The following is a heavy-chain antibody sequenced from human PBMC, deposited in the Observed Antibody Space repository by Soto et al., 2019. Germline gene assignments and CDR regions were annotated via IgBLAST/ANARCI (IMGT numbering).Heavy chain of an antibody. D-gene: IGHD2-15*01. CDR2: ISAYNGNT. Sequence: ASLKVSCKASGYTFTSYCISWVRHAPGQGLEWMGWISAYNGNTNYAQKLQGRVTMTTDTSTSTAYMELRSLRSDDTAVYYCARVRDVVVVAATQPFDYWGQGTLVTVSS. J-gene: IGHJ4*02. CDR3: ARVRDVVVVAATQPFDY. V-gene: IGHV1-18*04. CDR1: GYTFTSYC.